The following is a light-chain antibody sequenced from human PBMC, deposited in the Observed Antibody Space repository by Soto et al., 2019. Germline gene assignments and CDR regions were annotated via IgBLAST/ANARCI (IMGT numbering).Light chain of an antibody. J-gene: IGKJ2*03. CDR1: QSVSSS. CDR3: QQYNNWPPR. Sequence: IVMTQSPATLAVSPGERATLSCRASQSVSSSLAWYQQKPGQAPRLLIYGASTRAAGIPARFSGSGSGREFILTISSLQSEDFAVYHCQQYNNWPPRFGQGTKLEIK. V-gene: IGKV3-15*01. CDR2: GAS.